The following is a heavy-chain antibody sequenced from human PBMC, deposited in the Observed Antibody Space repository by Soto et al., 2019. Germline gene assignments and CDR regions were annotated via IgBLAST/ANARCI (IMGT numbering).Heavy chain of an antibody. CDR2: ISAYNGNT. J-gene: IGHJ4*02. CDR3: AGSLRFMMEEEFGY. Sequence: QVHLVQSGAEVKKPGASVKVSCKASGYSFSSYGFSWVRQAPGQGLEWMGWISAYNGNTKYAQKLQGRVTMTTDTSTSTAYMELRSLGSDDTAVYYWAGSLRFMMEEEFGYWGQGTLVTVSS. CDR1: GYSFSSYG. V-gene: IGHV1-18*04. D-gene: IGHD3-3*01.